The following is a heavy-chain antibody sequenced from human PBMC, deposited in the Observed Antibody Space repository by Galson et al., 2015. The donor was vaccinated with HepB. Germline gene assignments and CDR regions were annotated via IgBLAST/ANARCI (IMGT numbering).Heavy chain of an antibody. CDR1: GYSFSNYG. D-gene: IGHD6-6*01. Sequence: SVKVSCKAYGYSFSNYGFIWVQQATGHAHERMRAISVYNGNTDYAEKAQDRVTMTTDRSARSAYIDLRSLRSDDMAVYYCERYSSSLYSYVMVVWGQGTSVSVSS. CDR3: ERYSSSLYSYVMVV. J-gene: IGHJ6*02. V-gene: IGHV1-18*03. CDR2: ISVYNGNT.